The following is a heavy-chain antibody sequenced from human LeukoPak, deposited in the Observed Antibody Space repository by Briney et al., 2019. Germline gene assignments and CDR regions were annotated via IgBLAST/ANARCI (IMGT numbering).Heavy chain of an antibody. Sequence: GGSLRLSCAASGFTFSSYWMSWVRQAPGRGLEWVANINQDGSEKYYVDSVKGRFTISRDNANNSLYLQMNSLRAEDTAVYYCAREYGDCLDYWGQGTLVTVSS. V-gene: IGHV3-7*01. CDR2: INQDGSEK. D-gene: IGHD4-17*01. CDR3: AREYGDCLDY. CDR1: GFTFSSYW. J-gene: IGHJ4*02.